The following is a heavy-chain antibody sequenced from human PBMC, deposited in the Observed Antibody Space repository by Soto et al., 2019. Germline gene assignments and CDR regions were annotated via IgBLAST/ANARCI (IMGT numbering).Heavy chain of an antibody. CDR2: ISYDGSNK. D-gene: IGHD3-22*01. CDR3: AKVLLIFSSGYYWDSYYAMDV. Sequence: GGSLRLSCAASGFTFSSYGMHWVRQAPGKGLEWVAVISYDGSNKYYADSVKGRFTISRDNSKNTLYLQMNSLRAEDTAVYYCAKVLLIFSSGYYWDSYYAMDVWGQGTTVTLSS. V-gene: IGHV3-30*18. CDR1: GFTFSSYG. J-gene: IGHJ6*02.